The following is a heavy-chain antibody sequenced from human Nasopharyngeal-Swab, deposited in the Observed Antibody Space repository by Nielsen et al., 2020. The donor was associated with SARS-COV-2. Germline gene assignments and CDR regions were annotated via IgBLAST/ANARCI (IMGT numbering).Heavy chain of an antibody. CDR1: GGSISSGGYY. V-gene: IGHV4-31*03. D-gene: IGHD3-3*01. CDR2: IYYSGST. J-gene: IGHJ4*02. CDR3: ARAPTIFGVVITSFDY. Sequence: SETLSLTCTVSGGSISSGGYYWSWIRQPPGKGLEWIGYIYYSGSTYYNPSLKSRVTISVDTSKNQFSLKLSSVTAADTAVYYCARAPTIFGVVITSFDYWGQGTLVTVSS.